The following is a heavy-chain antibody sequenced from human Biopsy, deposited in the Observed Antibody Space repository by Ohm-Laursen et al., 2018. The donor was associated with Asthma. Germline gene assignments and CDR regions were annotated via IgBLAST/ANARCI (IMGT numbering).Heavy chain of an antibody. CDR3: ARKARHGDYDFDY. CDR2: INAGNGNT. Sequence: ASVKVSCKASGYTFINYAIHWVRQAPGQRLEWMGWINAGNGNTKYSQKFQGRVTITRDTSASTAYLDLSSLRSEDTAVYYCARKARHGDYDFDYWGQGTLVTVSS. D-gene: IGHD4-17*01. J-gene: IGHJ4*02. V-gene: IGHV1-3*01. CDR1: GYTFINYA.